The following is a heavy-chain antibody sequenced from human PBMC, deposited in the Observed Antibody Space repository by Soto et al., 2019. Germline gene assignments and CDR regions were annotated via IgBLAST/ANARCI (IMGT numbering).Heavy chain of an antibody. CDR3: AKDQARGYSYGPLGYYGMDV. CDR2: ISWDGGST. D-gene: IGHD5-18*01. CDR1: GFTFDDYT. Sequence: GGSLRLSCAASGFTFDDYTMHWVRQAPGKGLEWVSLISWDGGSTYYADSVKGRFTISRDNSKNSLYLQMNSLRTEDTALYYCAKDQARGYSYGPLGYYGMDVWGQGTTVTVSS. V-gene: IGHV3-43*01. J-gene: IGHJ6*02.